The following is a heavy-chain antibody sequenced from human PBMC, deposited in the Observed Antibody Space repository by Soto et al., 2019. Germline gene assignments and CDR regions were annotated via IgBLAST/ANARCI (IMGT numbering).Heavy chain of an antibody. V-gene: IGHV3-23*01. D-gene: IGHD2-2*01. CDR3: ARGCISTSCPSLYYYYYGMDV. J-gene: IGHJ6*02. Sequence: HPGGSLRLSCAASGFTFSNYAMTWVRQAPGKGLEWVSTISVGGASSYYAGSVKGRFTITRDNSKSTLDLQMNSLRAEDTAVYYCARGCISTSCPSLYYYYYGMDVWGQGTTVTVSS. CDR1: GFTFSNYA. CDR2: ISVGGASS.